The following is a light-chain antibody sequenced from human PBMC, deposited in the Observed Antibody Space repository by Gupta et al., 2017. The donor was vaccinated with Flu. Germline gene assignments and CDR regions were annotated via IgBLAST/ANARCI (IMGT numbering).Light chain of an antibody. Sequence: DIQSTQSPSFLSPSVGGRVTITCRASQGISGYLAWYQQKPGKAPKLLIYGASTLQSGVPSRFSGSGYGTEFTLTISSLQPEDFATYYCQQVNSYPITFGQGTRLEIK. CDR1: QGISGY. CDR3: QQVNSYPIT. J-gene: IGKJ5*01. CDR2: GAS. V-gene: IGKV1-9*01.